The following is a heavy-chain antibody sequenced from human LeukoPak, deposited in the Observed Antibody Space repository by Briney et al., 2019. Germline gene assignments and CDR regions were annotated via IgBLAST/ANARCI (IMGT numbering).Heavy chain of an antibody. Sequence: ASVKVSCKASGYTFTSYGISWVRQAPGQGLEWMGWISAYNGNTNYAQKLQGRVTMTTDTSTSTAYMELRSLRSDDTAVYYCARGGVVVPAAHYYYYGMDVWGQGTTATVSS. J-gene: IGHJ6*02. CDR2: ISAYNGNT. CDR1: GYTFTSYG. V-gene: IGHV1-18*01. D-gene: IGHD2-2*01. CDR3: ARGGVVVPAAHYYYYGMDV.